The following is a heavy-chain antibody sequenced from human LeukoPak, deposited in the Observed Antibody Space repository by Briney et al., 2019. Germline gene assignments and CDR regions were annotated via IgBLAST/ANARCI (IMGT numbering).Heavy chain of an antibody. CDR1: GYTFTSYD. J-gene: IGHJ4*02. D-gene: IGHD4-23*01. V-gene: IGHV1-8*01. Sequence: ASVKVSCKASGYTFTSYDINWVRQATGQGLEWMGWMNPNSGNTGYAQKFQGRVTMTRNTSISTAYMELSSLRSEDTAVYYCAKDYRDNYGGNSPIDYWGQGTLVTVSS. CDR2: MNPNSGNT. CDR3: AKDYRDNYGGNSPIDY.